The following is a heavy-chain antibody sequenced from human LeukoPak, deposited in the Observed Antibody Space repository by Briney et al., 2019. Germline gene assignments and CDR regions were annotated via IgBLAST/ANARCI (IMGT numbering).Heavy chain of an antibody. V-gene: IGHV1-69*01. CDR3: ASGYCSSTSCYLGYFDY. J-gene: IGHJ4*02. CDR2: IIPIFGTA. CDR1: GGTFSSYA. D-gene: IGHD2-2*01. Sequence: GASVKVSCKASGGTFSSYAISWVRQAPGQGLEWMGGIIPIFGTANYAQKFQGRVTITADESTSTAYMELSSLRSEDTAVYYCASGYCSSTSCYLGYFDYWDQGTLVTVSS.